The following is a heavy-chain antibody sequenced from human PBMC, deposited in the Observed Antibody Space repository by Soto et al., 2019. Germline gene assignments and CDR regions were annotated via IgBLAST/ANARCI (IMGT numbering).Heavy chain of an antibody. CDR3: ARQDYYESSVSMKYFFGLDV. CDR2: INPSGGST. CDR1: GYTFTSYY. V-gene: IGHV1-46*01. J-gene: IGHJ6*02. Sequence: ASVKVSCKASGYTFTSYYIHWVRQAPGQGLEWMGIINPSGGSTSYAQRFQGRVTMTRDTSTSTVYMELSSLRSEDTAVYYCARQDYYESSVSMKYFFGLDVWGQGTTVTVSS. D-gene: IGHD3-22*01.